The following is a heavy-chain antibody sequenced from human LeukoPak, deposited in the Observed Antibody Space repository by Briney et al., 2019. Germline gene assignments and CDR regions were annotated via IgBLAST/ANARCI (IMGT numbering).Heavy chain of an antibody. Sequence: XWVSSISSSSSYIYYADSVKGRFTISRDNAKNSLYLQTNSLRAEDTAVYYCASGPIGPRIVDYWGQGTLVTVPS. CDR3: ASGPIGPRIVDY. D-gene: IGHD3-10*01. CDR2: ISSSSSYI. V-gene: IGHV3-21*01. J-gene: IGHJ4*02.